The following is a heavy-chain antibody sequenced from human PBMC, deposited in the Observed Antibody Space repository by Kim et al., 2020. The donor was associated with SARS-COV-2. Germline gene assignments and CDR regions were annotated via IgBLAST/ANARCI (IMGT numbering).Heavy chain of an antibody. CDR3: TTGGAY. J-gene: IGHJ4*02. V-gene: IGHV3-7*04. CDR2: KPDGSAD. Sequence: KPDGSADYYVDSVKGRFTISRDNAKNSLYRQMNNLRAEDTAVYYCTTGGAYWGQGTLVTVSS. D-gene: IGHD3-16*01.